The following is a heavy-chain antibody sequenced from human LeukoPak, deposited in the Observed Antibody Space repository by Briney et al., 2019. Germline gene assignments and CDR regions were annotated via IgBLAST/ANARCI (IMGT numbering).Heavy chain of an antibody. CDR2: ISYDGSNK. CDR3: ARENYYDSSGHFDY. CDR1: GFTFSSYG. Sequence: GGSLRLSCAASGFTFSSYGMHWVRQAPGKGLEWVAVISYDGSNKYYADSVKGRFTISRHNSKNTLYLQMNSLRAEDTAVYYCARENYYDSSGHFDYWGQGTLVTVSS. J-gene: IGHJ4*02. V-gene: IGHV3-30*03. D-gene: IGHD3-22*01.